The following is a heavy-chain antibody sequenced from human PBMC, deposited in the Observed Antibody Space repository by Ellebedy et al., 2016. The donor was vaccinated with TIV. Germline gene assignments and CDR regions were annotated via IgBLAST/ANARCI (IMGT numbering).Heavy chain of an antibody. J-gene: IGHJ6*02. CDR3: TRGGFGNAMDV. CDR2: VYLDGDIT. V-gene: IGHV3-74*01. D-gene: IGHD3-10*01. Sequence: GESLKISCAASGFTFSSYWMHWVRQAPGKGLVWVSCVYLDGDITTYADSVKGRFTISRDNAKNTVYLQMNSLRAEDTAVYYCTRGGFGNAMDVWGQGTTVTVSS. CDR1: GFTFSSYW.